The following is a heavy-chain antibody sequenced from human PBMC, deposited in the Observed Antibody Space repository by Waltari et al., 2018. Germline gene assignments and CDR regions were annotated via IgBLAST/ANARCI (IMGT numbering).Heavy chain of an antibody. V-gene: IGHV4-61*09. CDR3: ARAEYYGDYPYFDY. J-gene: IGHJ4*02. CDR1: GGSISSGSYY. CDR2: IYTSGST. Sequence: QVQLQESGPGLVKPSQTLSLTCTVPGGSISSGSYYGSWIRQPAGKGLEWIWYIYTSGSTNYNPSLKSRVTISVDTSKNQFSLKLSSVTAADTAVYYCARAEYYGDYPYFDYWGQGTLVTVSS. D-gene: IGHD4-17*01.